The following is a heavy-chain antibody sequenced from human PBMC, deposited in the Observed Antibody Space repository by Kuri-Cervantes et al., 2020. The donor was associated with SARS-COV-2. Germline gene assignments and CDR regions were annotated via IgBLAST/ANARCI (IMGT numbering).Heavy chain of an antibody. D-gene: IGHD3-10*01. CDR3: ARDWRFGELLSWGMDV. J-gene: IGHJ6*02. CDR2: VRRDGSNY. CDR1: GFTFSYYG. V-gene: IGHV3-30*02. Sequence: GESLKISCAASGFTFSYYGMHWVRQAPGKGLEWVGFVRRDGSNYYYADSVKGRFTISRDNAKNSLYLQMNSLRAEDTAVYYCARDWRFGELLSWGMDVWGQGTTVTVYS.